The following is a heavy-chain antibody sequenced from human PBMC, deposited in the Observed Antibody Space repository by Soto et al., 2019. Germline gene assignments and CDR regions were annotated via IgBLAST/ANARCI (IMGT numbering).Heavy chain of an antibody. CDR2: IIPLLGIA. D-gene: IGHD5-12*01. J-gene: IGHJ5*02. Sequence: QVQLVQSGAEVKKPGSSVKVSCKASGGTFSSYTIIWVRQAPGQGLEWMGRIIPLLGIANYAQKFQGRVTITADKSTSTAYMELSSLRAEDTAVYYWAHGRWEESRDGYGGWFDPCGQGNLVTVSS. V-gene: IGHV1-69*02. CDR3: AHGRWEESRDGYGGWFDP. CDR1: GGTFSSYT.